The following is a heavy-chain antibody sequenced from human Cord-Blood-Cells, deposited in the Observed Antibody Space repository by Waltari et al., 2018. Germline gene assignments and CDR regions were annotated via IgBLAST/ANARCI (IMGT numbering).Heavy chain of an antibody. Sequence: QLQLQESGPGLVKPSETLSLTCPVSGGSISSSSYYWGWLRQPPGKGLEWIGSIYYSGSTYYNPSLKSRVTISVDTSKNQFSLKLSSVTAADTAVYYCAGPANWNYYFDYWGQGTLVTVSS. CDR3: AGPANWNYYFDY. CDR1: GGSISSSSYY. CDR2: IYYSGST. J-gene: IGHJ4*02. V-gene: IGHV4-39*01. D-gene: IGHD1-7*01.